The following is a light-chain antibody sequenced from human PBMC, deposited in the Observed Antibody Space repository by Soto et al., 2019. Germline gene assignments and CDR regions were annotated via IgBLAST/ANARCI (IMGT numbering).Light chain of an antibody. J-gene: IGLJ3*02. CDR3: CAYVSSNTLL. V-gene: IGLV2-23*01. CDR2: EGS. CDR1: SSDVGGYDL. Sequence: QSALTQPASVSGSPGQSITISCTGTSSDVGGYDLVSWYQQHPGKAPKLIIYEGSKRPSGISNRFSGSKSGNTASLIISGLPGDDEGDYYCCAYVSSNTLLFGGGTQLTVL.